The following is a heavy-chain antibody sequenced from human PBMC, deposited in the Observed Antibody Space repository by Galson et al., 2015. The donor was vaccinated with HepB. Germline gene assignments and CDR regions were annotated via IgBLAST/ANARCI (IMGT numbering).Heavy chain of an antibody. CDR2: VDPQDGET. Sequence: VKVSCKVSGNSLIDYYIHWVQQTPGKGLEWMGFVDPQDGETLYAEKFQGRVTITADTSTDTAYMELSRLGDEDTAVYYCATDVGGSTEFDPWGQGTLVTVSS. V-gene: IGHV1-69-2*01. CDR1: GNSLIDYY. D-gene: IGHD4-23*01. J-gene: IGHJ5*02. CDR3: ATDVGGSTEFDP.